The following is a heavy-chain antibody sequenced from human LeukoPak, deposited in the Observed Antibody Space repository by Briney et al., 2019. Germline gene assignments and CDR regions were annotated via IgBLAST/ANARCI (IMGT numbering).Heavy chain of an antibody. CDR2: INPEGAST. V-gene: IGHV3-74*01. J-gene: IGHJ4*02. CDR1: GFAFSTYW. CDR3: ARGTAITAGIDF. Sequence: GGSLRLSCTASGFAFSTYWMFWVRQAPGKGLVWVSQINPEGASTTYGDPAKGRFTASRDNAKNALHLQMNSLRVDDTAVYYCARGTAITAGIDFWGQGTLVTVSS. D-gene: IGHD6-19*01.